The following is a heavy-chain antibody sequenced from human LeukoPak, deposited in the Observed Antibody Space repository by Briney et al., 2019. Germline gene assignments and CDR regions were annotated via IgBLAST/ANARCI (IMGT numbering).Heavy chain of an antibody. CDR1: GFSFSSYA. V-gene: IGHV3-23*01. Sequence: GGSLRLSCAASGFSFSSYAMNCVRQAPGKGLEWVSVICGSSSSTYYVDSVKGRFTISRDNSKNTLYLQMNSLRAEDTAIYYCAKGSGGSCHSATDYWGQGTLVTVSS. D-gene: IGHD2-15*01. J-gene: IGHJ4*02. CDR2: ICGSSSST. CDR3: AKGSGGSCHSATDY.